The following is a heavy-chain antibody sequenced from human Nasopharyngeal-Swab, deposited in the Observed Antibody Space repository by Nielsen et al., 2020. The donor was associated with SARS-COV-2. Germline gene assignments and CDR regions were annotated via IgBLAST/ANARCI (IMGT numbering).Heavy chain of an antibody. CDR2: IDWDDDK. Sequence: SGPTLVKPTQTLTLTCTFSGFSLSTSGMCVSWIRQPPGKALGWLARIDWDDDKYYSTSLKTRLTISKDTSKNQVVLTMTNMDTVDTATYYGARIHFEAARPFNYYYYMDVWGKGTTVTVSS. CDR1: GFSLSTSGMC. J-gene: IGHJ6*03. V-gene: IGHV2-70*11. CDR3: ARIHFEAARPFNYYYYMDV. D-gene: IGHD6-6*01.